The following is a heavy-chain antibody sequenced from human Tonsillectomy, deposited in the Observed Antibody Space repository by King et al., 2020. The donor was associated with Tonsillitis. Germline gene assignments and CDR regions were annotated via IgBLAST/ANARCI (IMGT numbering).Heavy chain of an antibody. V-gene: IGHV1-18*04. CDR3: VRGEGYRGWYGRDYFNY. J-gene: IGHJ4*02. Sequence: VQLVESGAEVKKPGASVKVSCKASGYTFISYGISWVRQAPGQGLEWMGWISVNNGNANYEQKFQGRVTMTTDTSTSTAYMELRSLRSDDTAVYYCVRGEGYRGWYGRDYFNYWGEGPLVTVSS. CDR2: ISVNNGNA. CDR1: GYTFISYG. D-gene: IGHD6-19*01.